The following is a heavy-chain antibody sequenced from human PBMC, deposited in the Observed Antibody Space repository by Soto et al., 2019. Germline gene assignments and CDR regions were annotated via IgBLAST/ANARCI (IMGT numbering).Heavy chain of an antibody. J-gene: IGHJ4*02. CDR2: IYYSGST. CDR1: GGSISSYY. D-gene: IGHD3-10*01. V-gene: IGHV4-59*01. Sequence: QVQLQESGPGLVKPSETLSLTCTGSGGSISSYYWSWIRQPPGKGLEWIGYIYYSGSTNYNPSLRSRVTIPVDTSKTHFSLKLSSVTAADTAVYYCARGVNDYGSGGYYLAYWGQGTLVTASS. CDR3: ARGVNDYGSGGYYLAY.